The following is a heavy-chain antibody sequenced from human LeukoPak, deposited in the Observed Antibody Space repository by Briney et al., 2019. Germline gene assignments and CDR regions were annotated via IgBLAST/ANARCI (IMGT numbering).Heavy chain of an antibody. D-gene: IGHD1-26*01. V-gene: IGHV3-23*01. CDR3: AKMKGHPLPKYYMDV. CDR1: GFTFSTYS. Sequence: GGSLRLSCAASGFTFSTYSMSWVRQAPGKGLGWVSGISGSGGNTYYADSVKGRFTVSRDNSKNMLYLQMHSLRAEDTAIYYCAKMKGHPLPKYYMDVWGQGTTVTVSS. CDR2: ISGSGGNT. J-gene: IGHJ6*01.